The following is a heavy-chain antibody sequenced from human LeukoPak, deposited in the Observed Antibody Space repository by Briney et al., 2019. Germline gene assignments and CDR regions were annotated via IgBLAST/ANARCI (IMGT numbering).Heavy chain of an antibody. CDR2: MNPNSGNT. D-gene: IGHD6-13*01. CDR3: AGVPGGGGMYSSSWYGLNWFDP. J-gene: IGHJ5*02. V-gene: IGHV1-8*02. Sequence: ASVKVSCKASGYTFTGYYIHWVRQAPGQGLEWMGWMNPNSGNTGYAQKFQGRVTMTRNTSISTAYMELSSLRSEDTVVYYCAGVPGGGGMYSSSWYGLNWFDPWGQGTLVTVSS. CDR1: GYTFTGYY.